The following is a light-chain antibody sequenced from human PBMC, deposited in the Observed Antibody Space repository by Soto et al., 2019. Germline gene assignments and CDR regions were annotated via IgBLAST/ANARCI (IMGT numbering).Light chain of an antibody. CDR2: KAS. J-gene: IGKJ1*01. V-gene: IGKV1-5*03. Sequence: DIQMTQSPSTLSASVGDRVTITCRASQSISSWLAWYQQKPGKAPKLLIYKASSLESGVPSRFSSSGSGTEFSLTISSLQPDEFATYYCQQYNSYETFGQGTKVDIK. CDR3: QQYNSYET. CDR1: QSISSW.